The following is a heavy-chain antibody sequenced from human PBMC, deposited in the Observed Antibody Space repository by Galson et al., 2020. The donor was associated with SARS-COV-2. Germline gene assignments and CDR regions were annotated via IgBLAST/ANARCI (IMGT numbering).Heavy chain of an antibody. CDR3: ARLVGPTTPFDY. Sequence: ETSETLSLTCSVSGGSISSYYWNWIRQPPGKGLEWIGYISYSGSTNYNHSLKSRVTVSVDTSKHQFSLKLSSVTAADTAVYYCARLVGPTTPFDYGGKGTLVTVSS. CDR1: GGSISSYY. D-gene: IGHD1-26*01. J-gene: IGHJ4*02. V-gene: IGHV4-59*01. CDR2: ISYSGST.